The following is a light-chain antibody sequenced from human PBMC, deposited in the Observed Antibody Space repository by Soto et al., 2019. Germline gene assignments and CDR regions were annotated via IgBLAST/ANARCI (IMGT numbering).Light chain of an antibody. J-gene: IGLJ3*02. CDR2: EVR. CDR3: SAYTARSTLV. Sequence: VLTQPASVSGSAGQSITISCSGTMRDVGAYNLVSWYQQHPGTAPKLIIYEVRNRPSGISSRFSGSRSGNTASLTISGLQSEDEGAYYCSAYTARSTLVFGGGTKVTVL. V-gene: IGLV2-14*01. CDR1: MRDVGAYNL.